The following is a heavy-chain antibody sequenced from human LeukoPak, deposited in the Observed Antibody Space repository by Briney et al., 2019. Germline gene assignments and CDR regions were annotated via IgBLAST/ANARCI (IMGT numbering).Heavy chain of an antibody. Sequence: PGRSLRLSCAASGFTFQNYAMHWVRQVPGKGLEWVSGISWNSGNIGYADSVEGRFTLSRDNAMNSLYLQMNSLRAEDTALYYCTKTGTYSSSSGYIDSWGQGTPVTVSS. CDR2: ISWNSGNI. D-gene: IGHD6-6*01. J-gene: IGHJ4*02. CDR1: GFTFQNYA. CDR3: TKTGTYSSSSGYIDS. V-gene: IGHV3-9*01.